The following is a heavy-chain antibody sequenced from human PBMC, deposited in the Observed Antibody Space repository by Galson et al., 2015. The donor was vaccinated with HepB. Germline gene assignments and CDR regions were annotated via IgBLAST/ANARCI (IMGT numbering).Heavy chain of an antibody. J-gene: IGHJ4*02. V-gene: IGHV1-69*02. Sequence: SVKVSCKASGGTFSSYTISWVRQAPGQGLEWMGRVIPILGIANYAQKFQGRVTITADKSTSTAYMELSSLRSEDTAVYYCARAGDRRVLDYWGQGTLVTVSS. D-gene: IGHD5-24*01. CDR3: ARAGDRRVLDY. CDR2: VIPILGIA. CDR1: GGTFSSYT.